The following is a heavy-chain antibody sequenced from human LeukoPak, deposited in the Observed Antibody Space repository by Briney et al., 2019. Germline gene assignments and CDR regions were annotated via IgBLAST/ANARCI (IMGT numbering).Heavy chain of an antibody. CDR2: ITGSGGST. Sequence: PGGSLRLSCAASGFTFSSCAMAWVRQAPGKGLEWISGITGSGGSTYYSDSVKGRFTISRDNSKNTLYLQMNSLRAEDTAVYYCGKSAGRGWEFYYFDSWGKGTTVTVSS. J-gene: IGHJ6*03. V-gene: IGHV3-23*01. D-gene: IGHD6-19*01. CDR3: GKSAGRGWEFYYFDS. CDR1: GFTFSSCA.